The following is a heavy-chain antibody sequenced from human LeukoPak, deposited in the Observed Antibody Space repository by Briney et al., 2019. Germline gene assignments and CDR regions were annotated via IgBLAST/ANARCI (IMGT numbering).Heavy chain of an antibody. D-gene: IGHD3-22*01. V-gene: IGHV3-23*01. CDR3: ANYYDSSGYYYDFYFDY. CDR1: GFTFSSYA. CDR2: ISGSGGST. Sequence: GGSLRLSCAASGFTFSSYAMSWVRQAPGKGLEWVSAISGSGGSTYYADSVEGRFTISRDNSKNTLYLQMNSLRAEDTAVYYCANYYDSSGYYYDFYFDYWGQGTLVTVSS. J-gene: IGHJ4*02.